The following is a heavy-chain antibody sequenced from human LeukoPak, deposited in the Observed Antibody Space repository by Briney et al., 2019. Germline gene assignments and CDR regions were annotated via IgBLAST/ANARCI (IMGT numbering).Heavy chain of an antibody. Sequence: SETLSLTCTVSGGSISSYYRSWIRQPPGKGLEWIGYIYYSGSTNYNPSLKSRVTISVDTSKNQFSLKLSSVTAADTAVYYCARDKRTTLYGSGDGFDPWGQGTLVTVSS. CDR3: ARDKRTTLYGSGDGFDP. V-gene: IGHV4-59*01. CDR1: GGSISSYY. J-gene: IGHJ5*02. CDR2: IYYSGST. D-gene: IGHD3-10*01.